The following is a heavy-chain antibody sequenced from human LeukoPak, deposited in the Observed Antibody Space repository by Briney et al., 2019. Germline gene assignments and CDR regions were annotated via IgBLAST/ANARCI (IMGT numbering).Heavy chain of an antibody. CDR2: VNLQGST. CDR3: AREGGPYRPLDY. J-gene: IGHJ4*02. V-gene: IGHV4-39*07. Sequence: SETLSLTCTVSGGSISRSSYYWGWIRQPPGKGLEWIGEVNLQGSTNYNPSLKSRVAISVDKSENHISLKLTSVTAADTAVYYCAREGGPYRPLDYSGQGTLVTVAS. CDR1: GGSISRSSYY.